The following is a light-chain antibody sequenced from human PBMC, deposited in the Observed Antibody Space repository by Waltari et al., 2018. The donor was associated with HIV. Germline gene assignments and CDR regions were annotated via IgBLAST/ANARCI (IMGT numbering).Light chain of an antibody. CDR2: SDN. CDR3: AAWDDSLNGYV. V-gene: IGLV1-44*01. Sequence: QSVLTPPPSASGTPGHRATISCSGHSSNIGRNTVNWYQQHPGTAPKLLIDSDNQRPSGVPDRFAGSKSDTSASLAISGLQSEDEADYYCAAWDDSLNGYVFGTGTKVTVL. J-gene: IGLJ1*01. CDR1: SSNIGRNT.